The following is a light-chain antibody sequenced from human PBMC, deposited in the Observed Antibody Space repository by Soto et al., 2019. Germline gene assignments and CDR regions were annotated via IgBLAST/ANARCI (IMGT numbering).Light chain of an antibody. J-gene: IGLJ3*02. CDR2: LNSDGSH. CDR1: SGHSSYA. CDR3: QTWGTGIHWV. Sequence: QPVLTQSPSASASLGDSVKLTCTLSSGHSSYAIAWHQQQPEKGPRYLMKLNSDGSHSKGDGIPDRFSGSSSGAERYLTISSLQSEDEADYYCQTWGTGIHWVFGGGTKVTVL. V-gene: IGLV4-69*01.